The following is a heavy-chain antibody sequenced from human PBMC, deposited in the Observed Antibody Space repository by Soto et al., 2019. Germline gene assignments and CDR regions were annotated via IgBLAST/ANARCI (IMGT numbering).Heavy chain of an antibody. CDR1: GFTFSSYA. CDR3: AREVGYCTNGVCYNYYYYGMDV. CDR2: ISYDGSNK. V-gene: IGHV3-30-3*01. D-gene: IGHD2-8*01. Sequence: GGSLRLSCSASGFTFSSYAMHWVRQAPGKGLEWVAVISYDGSNKYYADSMKGRFTISRDNSKNMLYLQMNSLRAEDTAVYYCAREVGYCTNGVCYNYYYYGMDVWGQGTTVTVSS. J-gene: IGHJ6*02.